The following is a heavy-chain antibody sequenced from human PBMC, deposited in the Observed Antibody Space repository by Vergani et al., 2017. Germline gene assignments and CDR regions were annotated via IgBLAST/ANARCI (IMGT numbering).Heavy chain of an antibody. D-gene: IGHD3-9*01. J-gene: IGHJ6*02. V-gene: IGHV1-69*17. CDR2: IIPIFGIA. Sequence: QVQLVQSGAEVKKPGSSVKVSCKASGGTFSSYAISWVRQAPGQGLEWMGGIIPIFGIANYAQKFQGRVTITADKSTTTAYMVLSSLSSEDAAVYYCARDQFSGGQLLQYFDYGIDVWGQGTTVTVSS. CDR3: ARDQFSGGQLLQYFDYGIDV. CDR1: GGTFSSYA.